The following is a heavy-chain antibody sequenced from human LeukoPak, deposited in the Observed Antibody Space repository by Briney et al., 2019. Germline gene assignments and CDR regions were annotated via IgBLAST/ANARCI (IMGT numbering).Heavy chain of an antibody. V-gene: IGHV3-33*01. J-gene: IGHJ4*02. CDR3: ARAPTGTVTKVDY. CDR1: GFTFSSYG. Sequence: PGGSLRLSCAASGFTFSSYGMHWVRQAPGKGLEWVAVIWYDGSNKYYADSVKGRFTISRDNSKNTLYLQMNSLRAEDTAVYYCARAPTGTVTKVDYWGQGTLVTVSS. D-gene: IGHD4-11*01. CDR2: IWYDGSNK.